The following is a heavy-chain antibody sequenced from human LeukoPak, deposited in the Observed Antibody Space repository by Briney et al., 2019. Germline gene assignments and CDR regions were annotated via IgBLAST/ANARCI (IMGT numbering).Heavy chain of an antibody. CDR2: ISGSGGST. D-gene: IGHD1-26*01. Sequence: GGSLRLSCAASGFTFSSYAMSWVRQAPGKGLEWVSAISGSGGSTYYADSAKGRFTISRDNSKNTLYLQMNSLRAEDTAVYYCAKSPLGELLPDAFDIWGQGTMVTVSS. CDR1: GFTFSSYA. J-gene: IGHJ3*02. V-gene: IGHV3-23*01. CDR3: AKSPLGELLPDAFDI.